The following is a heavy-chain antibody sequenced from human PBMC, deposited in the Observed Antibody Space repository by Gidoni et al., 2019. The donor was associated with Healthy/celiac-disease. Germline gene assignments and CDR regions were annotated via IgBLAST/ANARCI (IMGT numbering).Heavy chain of an antibody. CDR2: IIPIFGTA. CDR1: GGTFSSYA. CDR3: ARDRDYDSSGYQPLYYYYGMDV. D-gene: IGHD3-22*01. V-gene: IGHV1-69*01. Sequence: QVQLVQSGAEVKKPGSSVKVSCKASGGTFSSYAISWVRQAPGQGLEWMGGIIPIFGTANYAQKFQGRVTITADESTSTAYMELSSLRSEDTAVYYCARDRDYDSSGYQPLYYYYGMDVWGQGTTVTVSS. J-gene: IGHJ6*02.